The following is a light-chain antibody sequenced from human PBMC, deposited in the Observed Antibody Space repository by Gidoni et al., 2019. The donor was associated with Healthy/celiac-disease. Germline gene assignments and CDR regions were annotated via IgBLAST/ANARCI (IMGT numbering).Light chain of an antibody. J-gene: IGKJ2*01. CDR3: QQRSNWPPYT. CDR1: QSVSSY. Sequence: EIVLTQSPATLSLSPGERATLSCRASQSVSSYLAWYQQKPGQAPRLLIYDASNRATGIPARFSGSGSGTAFTLTISSLEPEDFAVYYCQQRSNWPPYTFXQXTKLEIK. V-gene: IGKV3-11*01. CDR2: DAS.